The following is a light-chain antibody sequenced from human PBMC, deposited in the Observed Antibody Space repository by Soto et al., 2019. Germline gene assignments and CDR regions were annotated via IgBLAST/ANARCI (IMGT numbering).Light chain of an antibody. Sequence: QSALTQPASVSGSPGQSITISCTGTSSDVGNYNYVSWYQQHPGKAPKLMIYEVSNRPSGVSNRFSGSKSGNTASLTISGLQGEDEADYYCSSLTTSDTWVIGGGTKLTVL. CDR3: SSLTTSDTWV. CDR1: SSDVGNYNY. J-gene: IGLJ3*02. CDR2: EVS. V-gene: IGLV2-14*01.